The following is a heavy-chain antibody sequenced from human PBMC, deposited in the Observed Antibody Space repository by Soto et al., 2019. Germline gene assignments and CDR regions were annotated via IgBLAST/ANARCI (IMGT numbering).Heavy chain of an antibody. V-gene: IGHV2-5*02. J-gene: IGHJ5*02. CDR3: AHIPNYYQYDWCDP. Sequence: QITLKESGTTLVKPTQTLTPTCTFSGFSLTTRGVGVGWIRQPPGKALECLALIYWDDDNRYSPSLQSRLSITKDTSKNQVVLTMTNVDPVDTATYYCAHIPNYYQYDWCDPCGQGNPVSVPS. D-gene: IGHD3-16*01. CDR2: IYWDDDN. CDR1: GFSLTTRGVG.